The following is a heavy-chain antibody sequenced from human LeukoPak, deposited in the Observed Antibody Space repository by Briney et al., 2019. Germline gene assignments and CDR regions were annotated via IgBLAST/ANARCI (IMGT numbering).Heavy chain of an antibody. CDR2: ISSSGSTI. J-gene: IGHJ4*02. CDR3: AREPNGGNFDY. D-gene: IGHD4-23*01. V-gene: IGHV3-48*03. CDR1: GFTFSSYE. Sequence: GGSLRLSCAASGFTFSSYEMNWVRQAPGKGLEWVSYISSSGSTIYYADSVKGRFTISRDNAKNSLYLQMNSLRAEDTAVYYCAREPNGGNFDYWGQGTLVTVSS.